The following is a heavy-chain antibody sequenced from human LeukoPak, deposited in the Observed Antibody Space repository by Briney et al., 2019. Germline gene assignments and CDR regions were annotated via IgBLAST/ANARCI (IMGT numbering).Heavy chain of an antibody. D-gene: IGHD3-22*01. CDR2: INPSGGST. CDR1: GYTFTSYY. CDR3: AREYYYDSSGYYYAPDY. V-gene: IGHV1-46*01. Sequence: ASVKVSCKASGYTFTSYYMHWVRQAPGQGLEWMGIINPSGGSTSYAQKFQGRVTMTRDTSTSTVYMELSSLRSEDTAVYYCAREYYYDSSGYYYAPDYWGQGTLVTVSS. J-gene: IGHJ4*02.